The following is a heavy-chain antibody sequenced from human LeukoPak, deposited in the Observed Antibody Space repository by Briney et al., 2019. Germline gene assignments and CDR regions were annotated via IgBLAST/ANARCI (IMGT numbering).Heavy chain of an antibody. D-gene: IGHD2-2*01. V-gene: IGHV3-23*01. CDR3: AKARRYCSSTSCYAPFAY. CDR1: GFTFSSYA. CDR2: ISGSGGST. Sequence: PGGSLRLSCAASGFTFSSYAMNWVRQAPGKGLEWVSAISGSGGSTYYADSVKGRFTISRDNSKKTLYLQMNSLRAEDTAVYYCAKARRYCSSTSCYAPFAYWGQGTLVTVSS. J-gene: IGHJ4*02.